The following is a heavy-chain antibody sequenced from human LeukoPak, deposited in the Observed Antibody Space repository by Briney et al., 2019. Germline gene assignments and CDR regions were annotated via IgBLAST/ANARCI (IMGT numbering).Heavy chain of an antibody. CDR3: AREEGGAGLYGFDI. CDR1: GFTFSSYS. V-gene: IGHV3-21*01. J-gene: IGHJ3*02. CDR2: ISSSSDYI. D-gene: IGHD1-26*01. Sequence: PGGSLRLSCAASGFTFSSYSMNWVRQAPGKGLEWVSSISSSSDYIYYADSLKGRFTISRDNAKNSLYPQMNSLRAEDTAVYYCAREEGGAGLYGFDIWGQGTMVTVSS.